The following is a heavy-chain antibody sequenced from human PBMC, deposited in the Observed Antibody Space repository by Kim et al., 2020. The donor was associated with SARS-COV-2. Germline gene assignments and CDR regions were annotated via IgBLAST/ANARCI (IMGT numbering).Heavy chain of an antibody. J-gene: IGHJ4*02. CDR1: GFTFSRYW. D-gene: IGHD2-15*01. CDR3: ARRAGDSGGTYYFDY. V-gene: IGHV3-74*01. CDR2: IYSDGSGK. Sequence: GGSLRLSCAASGFTFSRYWMHWVRQPPGKGLVWVSRIYSDGSGKSYADSVKGRFTISRDNAKNTLYLQMNSLRAEDTALYYCARRAGDSGGTYYFDYWGQGTLVTVSS.